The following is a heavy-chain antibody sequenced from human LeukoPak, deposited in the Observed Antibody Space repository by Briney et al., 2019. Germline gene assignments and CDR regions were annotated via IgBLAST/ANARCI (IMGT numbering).Heavy chain of an antibody. CDR1: GFTFSDFW. J-gene: IGHJ4*02. Sequence: GGSLRLSRAASGFTFSDFWMHWVRQAPGKGPEWLSRTSKDGSHTVYADSAKGRFTASRDNTKNTVYLEVTNLRPGDTAVYYCTRGGYSGSYYRFSWGQGTPVTVAS. V-gene: IGHV3-74*01. CDR3: TRGGYSGSYYRFS. D-gene: IGHD6-25*01. CDR2: TSKDGSHT.